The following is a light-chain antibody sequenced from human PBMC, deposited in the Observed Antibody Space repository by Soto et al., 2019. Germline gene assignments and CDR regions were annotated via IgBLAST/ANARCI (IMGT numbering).Light chain of an antibody. CDR3: QQYGTLPQT. CDR1: QSLSSSY. Sequence: EIVLTQSPDTLSLSPGERATLSCRASQSLSSSYLVWYQQKPGQPPRLVIHGASSRATGIPDRFSGSGSGTDFSLTISRLEPEDFAVYYCQQYGTLPQTFGQGSKVEIK. V-gene: IGKV3-20*01. J-gene: IGKJ1*01. CDR2: GAS.